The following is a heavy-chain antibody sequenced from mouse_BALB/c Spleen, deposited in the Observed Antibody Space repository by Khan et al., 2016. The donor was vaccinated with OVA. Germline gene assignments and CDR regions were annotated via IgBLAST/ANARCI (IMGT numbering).Heavy chain of an antibody. V-gene: IGHV5-6*02. CDR3: ARRAGYYERSAMDY. CDR2: ISSGGSYT. CDR1: GFTFSSYG. J-gene: IGHJ4*01. Sequence: EVELVESGGDLVKPGGSLKLSCAASGFTFSSYGMSWVRQTPDKRLEWVATISSGGSYTYYPDSLKGRFTISRDNAKNTRYLQMSSLKSEDTAMYYCARRAGYYERSAMDYWGQGTSVTVSS. D-gene: IGHD2-3*01.